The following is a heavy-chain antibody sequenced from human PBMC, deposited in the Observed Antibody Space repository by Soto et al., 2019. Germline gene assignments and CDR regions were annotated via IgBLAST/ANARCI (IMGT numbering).Heavy chain of an antibody. Sequence: GASVKVSCKASGGTFSSYAISWLRQXPGQGLEWMGGIIPIFGTANYAQKFQGRVTITADESTSTAYMELSSLRSEDTAVYYCARDRRSIAAAGRFDPWGQGTLVTVSS. CDR2: IIPIFGTA. V-gene: IGHV1-69*13. CDR1: GGTFSSYA. J-gene: IGHJ5*02. D-gene: IGHD6-13*01. CDR3: ARDRRSIAAAGRFDP.